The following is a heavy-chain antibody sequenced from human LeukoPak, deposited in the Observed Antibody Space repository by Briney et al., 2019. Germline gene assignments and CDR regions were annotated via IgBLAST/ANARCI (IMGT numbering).Heavy chain of an antibody. CDR1: GGSISSHY. V-gene: IGHV4-59*11. J-gene: IGHJ3*01. Sequence: SETLSLTCTVPGGSISSHYWSWIRQPPGKGLEWIGYISYIGSTNYNPSLKSRVTISVDTSKNQFSLKLSSVTAAEAAVYFCARDPTTVTKGLDVWGQGTMVTVSS. CDR2: ISYIGST. CDR3: ARDPTTVTKGLDV. D-gene: IGHD4-17*01.